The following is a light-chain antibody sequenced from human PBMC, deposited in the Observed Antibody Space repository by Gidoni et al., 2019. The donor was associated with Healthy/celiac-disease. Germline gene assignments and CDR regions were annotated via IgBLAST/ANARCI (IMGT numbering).Light chain of an antibody. Sequence: EIVMTQSPATLSVYPGERATLSCRASQRVSSNLAWYHQKPGQAPRLLIYGASTRATGIPARFSGSGSGTEFTLTISSLQSEDFAVYYCQQYNNWPPLTFGGGTKVEIK. CDR3: QQYNNWPPLT. V-gene: IGKV3-15*01. J-gene: IGKJ4*01. CDR1: QRVSSN. CDR2: GAS.